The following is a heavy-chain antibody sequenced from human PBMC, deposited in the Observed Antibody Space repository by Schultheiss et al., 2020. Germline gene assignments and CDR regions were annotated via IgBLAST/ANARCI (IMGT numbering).Heavy chain of an antibody. CDR2: IYWDDDK. D-gene: IGHD2-15*01. Sequence: SGPTLVKPTQTLTLTCTFSGFSLSTSGVGVGWIRQPPGKALEWLALIYWDDDKRYSPSLKSRLTITKDTSKNQVVLTMTNMDPVDTATYYCAHSPGYCSGGSCYGWFDPWGQGTLVTVSS. J-gene: IGHJ5*02. CDR1: GFSLSTSGVG. CDR3: AHSPGYCSGGSCYGWFDP. V-gene: IGHV2-5*02.